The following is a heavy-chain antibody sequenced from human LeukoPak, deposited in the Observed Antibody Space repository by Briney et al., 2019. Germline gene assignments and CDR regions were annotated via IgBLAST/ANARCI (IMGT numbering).Heavy chain of an antibody. CDR2: ISGSGGGT. CDR1: GFTFSSHV. D-gene: IGHD2-21*02. J-gene: IGHJ4*02. CDR3: AKDRVYCGGDCYSPLDY. Sequence: GGSLRLSCAASGFTFSSHVVNWVRQAPGKGLEWVSGISGSGGGTYYADSVKGRFTISRDNSKNTLYLQMNSLRAEDTALYYCAKDRVYCGGDCYSPLDYWGQGTLVTVSS. V-gene: IGHV3-23*01.